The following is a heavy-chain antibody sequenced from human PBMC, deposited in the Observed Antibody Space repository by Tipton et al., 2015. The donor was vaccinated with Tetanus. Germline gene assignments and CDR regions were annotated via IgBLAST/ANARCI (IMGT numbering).Heavy chain of an antibody. Sequence: LSLTCTVSGAPISSYYWSWIRQPPGNGLEWIGYIYNSGNTNYNPSLKSRVTISVDTSKNQFSLKLTSVTAADAAVYYCARPSTTVTPRAFDVWGQGTMVTVSS. V-gene: IGHV4-59*08. CDR1: GAPISSYY. D-gene: IGHD4-17*01. J-gene: IGHJ3*01. CDR3: ARPSTTVTPRAFDV. CDR2: IYNSGNT.